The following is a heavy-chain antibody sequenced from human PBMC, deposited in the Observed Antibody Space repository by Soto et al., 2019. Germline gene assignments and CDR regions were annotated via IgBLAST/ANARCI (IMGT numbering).Heavy chain of an antibody. CDR3: ARDRYDSSGYYAH. CDR1: GYTFTSYG. D-gene: IGHD3-22*01. Sequence: QVQLVQSGAEVKKPGASVKVSCKASGYTFTSYGISWVRQAPGQGLEWMGWISAYNGNTNYTQKLQGRVTMTTDTSTITAHMGLRSRRSDDTDEYYCARDRYDSSGYYAHWGQGTLVTVSS. CDR2: ISAYNGNT. V-gene: IGHV1-18*01. J-gene: IGHJ4*02.